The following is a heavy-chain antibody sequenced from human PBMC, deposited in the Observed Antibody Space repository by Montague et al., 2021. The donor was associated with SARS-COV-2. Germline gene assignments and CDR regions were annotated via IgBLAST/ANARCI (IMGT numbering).Heavy chain of an antibody. V-gene: IGHV4-34*01. J-gene: IGHJ4*02. D-gene: IGHD3-22*01. CDR2: IKQSGST. CDR1: GGSFGDDH. CDR3: ARGHLSVSMIVVVFTSASYYFDY. Sequence: SETLSLTCGVYGGSFGDDHWSWIRQPPGKGLEWIGDIKQSGSTNXNPSLKSRVTISVDTSKNQFSLKLTSVTAADTAVYLCARGHLSVSMIVVVFTSASYYFDYWGQGAQVTVSS.